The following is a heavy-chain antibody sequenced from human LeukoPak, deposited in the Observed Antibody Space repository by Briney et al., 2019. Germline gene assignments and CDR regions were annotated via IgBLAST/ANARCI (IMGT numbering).Heavy chain of an antibody. CDR3: AKEYDFIAD. D-gene: IGHD3-3*01. Sequence: PGGSLRLSCAASGFTFSSYGMHWVRQAPGKGLEWVAFIRCDGSNKYYADSVKGRFTISRDNSKNTLYLQMNSLRAEDTAVYYCAKEYDFIADGGQGTLVTVSS. CDR1: GFTFSSYG. J-gene: IGHJ4*02. CDR2: IRCDGSNK. V-gene: IGHV3-30*02.